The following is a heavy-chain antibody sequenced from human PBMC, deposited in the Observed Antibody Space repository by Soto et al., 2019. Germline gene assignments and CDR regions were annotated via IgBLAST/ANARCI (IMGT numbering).Heavy chain of an antibody. Sequence: ASVKVSCKASGYTFTGYYMHWVRQAPGQGLEWMGWINPNSGGTNYAQKFQGWVTMTRDTSISTVYMELSRLRSDETAVYYCARDRGGYSYGRAFDIWGQGTMVTVSS. CDR3: ARDRGGYSYGRAFDI. D-gene: IGHD5-18*01. CDR1: GYTFTGYY. CDR2: INPNSGGT. V-gene: IGHV1-2*04. J-gene: IGHJ3*02.